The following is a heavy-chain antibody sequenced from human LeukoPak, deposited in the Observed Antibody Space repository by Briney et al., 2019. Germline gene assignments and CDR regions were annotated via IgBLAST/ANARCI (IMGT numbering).Heavy chain of an antibody. CDR2: IIPILGIA. CDR3: AREQPIAAALVYFDY. D-gene: IGHD6-13*01. V-gene: IGHV1-69*04. CDR1: GGTFSSYA. J-gene: IGHJ4*02. Sequence: VASVKVSCKASGGTFSSYAISWVRQAPGQGLEWMGRIIPILGIANYAQKFQGRVTMTRDTSTSTVYMELSSLRSEDTAVYYCAREQPIAAALVYFDYWGQGTLVTVSS.